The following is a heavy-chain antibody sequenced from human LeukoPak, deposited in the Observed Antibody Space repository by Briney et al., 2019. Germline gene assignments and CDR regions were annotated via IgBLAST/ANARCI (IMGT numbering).Heavy chain of an antibody. Sequence: SETLSLTCTVSGGSISSYYWSWIRQPPGKGLEWIGYIYYSGSTNYNPSLKSRVTISVDTSKNQFSLKLSSVTAADTAVYYCARGTAHYDFWSGYPDPHLDYWGQGTLVTVSS. J-gene: IGHJ4*02. CDR1: GGSISSYY. D-gene: IGHD3-3*01. CDR3: ARGTAHYDFWSGYPDPHLDY. CDR2: IYYSGST. V-gene: IGHV4-59*01.